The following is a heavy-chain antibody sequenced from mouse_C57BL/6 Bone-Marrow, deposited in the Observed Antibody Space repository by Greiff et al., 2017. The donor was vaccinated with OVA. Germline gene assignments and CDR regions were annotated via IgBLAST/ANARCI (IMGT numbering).Heavy chain of an antibody. CDR3: ARRGLLRSWVAY. CDR1: GYAFSSSW. Sequence: QVQLKQSGPELVKPGASVKISCKASGYAFSSSWMNWVKQRPGKGLEWIGRIYPGDGDTNYNGKFKGKATLTADKSSSTAYMQLSSLTSEDSAVYFCARRGLLRSWVAYWGQGTLVTVSA. D-gene: IGHD1-1*01. V-gene: IGHV1-82*01. CDR2: IYPGDGDT. J-gene: IGHJ3*01.